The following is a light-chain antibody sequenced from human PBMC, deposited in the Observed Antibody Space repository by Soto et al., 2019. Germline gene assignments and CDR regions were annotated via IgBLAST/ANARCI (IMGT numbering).Light chain of an antibody. CDR1: SSDIGGYNF. V-gene: IGLV2-14*01. J-gene: IGLJ1*01. Sequence: QSALTQPASVSGSPGQSITISCTGTSSDIGGYNFVSWYQQHPGKAPKLMIYDVSNRPSGVSNRFSGSKSGNTASLTISGLQAEDETDYYCSSHTSISTYVFGTGTKLT. CDR2: DVS. CDR3: SSHTSISTYV.